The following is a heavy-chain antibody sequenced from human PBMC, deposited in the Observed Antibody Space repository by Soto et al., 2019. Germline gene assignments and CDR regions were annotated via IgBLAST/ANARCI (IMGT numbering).Heavy chain of an antibody. J-gene: IGHJ5*02. V-gene: IGHV4-59*01. CDR3: ARVPVLLWFGELLHWFDP. CDR1: GGSISSYY. Sequence: LSLTCTVSGGSISSYYWSWIRQPPGKGLEWIGYIYYSGSTNYNPSLKSRVTISVDTSKNQFSLKLSSVTAADTAVYYCARVPVLLWFGELLHWFDPWGQGTLVTVSS. D-gene: IGHD3-10*01. CDR2: IYYSGST.